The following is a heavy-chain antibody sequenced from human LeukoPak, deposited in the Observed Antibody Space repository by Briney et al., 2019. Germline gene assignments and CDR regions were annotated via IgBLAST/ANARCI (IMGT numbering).Heavy chain of an antibody. Sequence: PGGSLRLSCAASGFTFDDYAMHWVRQAPGKGLEWVSGISWNSGSIGYADSVKGRFTISRDNAKNSLYLQMNSLRAEDTALYYCAKGKSYYFDYWGQGTLVTVSS. CDR1: GFTFDDYA. D-gene: IGHD3-16*02. V-gene: IGHV3-9*01. CDR2: ISWNSGSI. CDR3: AKGKSYYFDY. J-gene: IGHJ4*02.